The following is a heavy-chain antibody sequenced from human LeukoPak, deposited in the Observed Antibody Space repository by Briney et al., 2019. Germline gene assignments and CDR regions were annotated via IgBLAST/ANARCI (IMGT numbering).Heavy chain of an antibody. D-gene: IGHD1-26*01. V-gene: IGHV3-23*01. CDR1: GFTFSSYA. CDR2: ISGSGGST. Sequence: GGSLRLSCAASGFTFSSYAMNWVRQAPGKGLEWVSGISGSGGSTYYADSVKGRFTISRDNSKNTLYLQINSLRAEDTAVYYCAKGSRGNYDYWGRGTLVTVSS. CDR3: AKGSRGNYDY. J-gene: IGHJ4*02.